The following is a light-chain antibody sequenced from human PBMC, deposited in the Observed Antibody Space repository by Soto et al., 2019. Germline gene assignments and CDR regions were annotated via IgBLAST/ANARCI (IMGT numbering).Light chain of an antibody. J-gene: IGLJ1*01. CDR1: SSDVGGYQY. Sequence: QSALTQPASVSGSPGQSITISCSGTSSDVGGYQYVSWYQQHPGKAPKLMIYDVSNRPSDISNRFSGSKSGNTASLTISGLQAEDEDDYYCSSYTSSSTLDVFGTGTNLTVL. V-gene: IGLV2-14*03. CDR3: SSYTSSSTLDV. CDR2: DVS.